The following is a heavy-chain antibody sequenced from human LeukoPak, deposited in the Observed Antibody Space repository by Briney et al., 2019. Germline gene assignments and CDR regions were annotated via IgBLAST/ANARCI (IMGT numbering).Heavy chain of an antibody. Sequence: GGSLRLSCAASGFTVSSNYMSWVRQAPGKGLEWVSVIYSGGSTYYADSVKGRFTISRDNSKNTLYLQMNSLRAEDTAVYYCASGTPTGREYFQHWGQGTLVTVSS. CDR2: IYSGGST. CDR1: GFTVSSNY. J-gene: IGHJ1*01. V-gene: IGHV3-66*01. D-gene: IGHD1-26*01. CDR3: ASGTPTGREYFQH.